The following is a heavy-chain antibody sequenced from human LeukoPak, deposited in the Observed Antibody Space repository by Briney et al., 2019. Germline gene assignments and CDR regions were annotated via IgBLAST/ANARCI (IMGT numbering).Heavy chain of an antibody. CDR2: FKPSDGDT. D-gene: IGHD3-3*01. V-gene: IGHV1-18*04. J-gene: IGHJ4*02. CDR1: GYTFTGYF. CDR3: ARDLGFWSGYYAYFDY. Sequence: ASVKVSCKASGYTFTGYFMHWVRQAPGQGLEWMGWFKPSDGDTNYAQKLQGRVTMTTDTSTSTAYMELRSLRSDDTAVYYCARDLGFWSGYYAYFDYSGQGTLVTVSS.